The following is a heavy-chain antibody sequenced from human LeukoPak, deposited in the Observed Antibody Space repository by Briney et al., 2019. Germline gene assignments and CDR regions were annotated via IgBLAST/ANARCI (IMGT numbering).Heavy chain of an antibody. D-gene: IGHD3-3*01. CDR1: GGSFSGYY. Sequence: SETLSLTCAVYGGSFSGYYWSWIRQPPGKGLEWIGEINHSGCTNYNPSLKSRVTISVDTSKNQFSLKLSSVTAADTAVYYCARARNDWRPNKYYFDYWGQGTLVTVSS. V-gene: IGHV4-34*01. CDR3: ARARNDWRPNKYYFDY. J-gene: IGHJ4*02. CDR2: INHSGCT.